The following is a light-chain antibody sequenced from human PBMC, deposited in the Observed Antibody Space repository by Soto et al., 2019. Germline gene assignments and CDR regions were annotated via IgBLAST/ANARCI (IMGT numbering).Light chain of an antibody. Sequence: QSALTQPPSVSGATGQRVVVSCNGTAFNVGEGFDVHWYQQLPGTAPKLLIYNNNRRPSGVPERFSGSRSDTSASLAIDGIQAEDEAHYYGQSYDSSLSGVVFGGGTKLTVL. CDR2: NNN. CDR3: QSYDSSLSGVV. J-gene: IGLJ2*01. CDR1: AFNVGEGFD. V-gene: IGLV1-40*01.